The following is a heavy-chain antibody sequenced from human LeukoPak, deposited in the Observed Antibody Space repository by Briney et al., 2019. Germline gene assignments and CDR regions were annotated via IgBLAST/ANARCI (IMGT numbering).Heavy chain of an antibody. CDR1: GGSISSSRYY. Sequence: SETLSLTRTVSGGSISSSRYYWGWIRQPPGKGLEWIGSIYYSGSTYYNPSLKSRVTISVDTSRNQFSLKLSSVTAADTAVYYCARGGSRLTTAGDLDYWGQGTLVIVSS. D-gene: IGHD3-16*01. V-gene: IGHV4-39*01. J-gene: IGHJ4*02. CDR3: ARGGSRLTTAGDLDY. CDR2: IYYSGST.